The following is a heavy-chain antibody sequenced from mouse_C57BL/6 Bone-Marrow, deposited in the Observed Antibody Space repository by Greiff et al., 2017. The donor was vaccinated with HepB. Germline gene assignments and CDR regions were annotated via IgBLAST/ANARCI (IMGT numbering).Heavy chain of an antibody. D-gene: IGHD1-1*01. CDR1: GFTFSSYA. Sequence: EVKLVESGRGLVKPGGSLKLSCAASGFTFSSYAMSWVRQTPEKRLEWVATISDGGSYTYYPDNVKGRFTISRDNAKNNLYLQMSHLKSEDTAMYYCARGPLYYGYYFDYWGQGTTLTVSS. CDR2: ISDGGSYT. J-gene: IGHJ2*01. V-gene: IGHV5-4*03. CDR3: ARGPLYYGYYFDY.